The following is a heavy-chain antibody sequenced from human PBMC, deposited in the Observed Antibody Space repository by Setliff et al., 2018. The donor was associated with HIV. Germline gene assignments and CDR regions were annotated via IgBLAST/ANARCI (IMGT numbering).Heavy chain of an antibody. CDR2: ISSSASYI. CDR1: GFTFIDYA. V-gene: IGHV3-21*01. Sequence: PGGSLRLSCSVSGFTFIDYALNWVRQTPGRGLEWVSSISSSASYIYYADSVKGRFTISRDNARNSLHLEMNNLRAEDTALYYCARSHSTMDAFDLWGQGTMVTVSS. CDR3: ARSHSTMDAFDL. J-gene: IGHJ3*01.